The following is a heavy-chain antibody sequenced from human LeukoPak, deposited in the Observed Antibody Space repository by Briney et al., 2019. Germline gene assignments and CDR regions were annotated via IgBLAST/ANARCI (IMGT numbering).Heavy chain of an antibody. CDR2: ISGSGGTT. J-gene: IGHJ3*02. CDR3: AKDYYYDSSGYYYGEAFDI. CDR1: GFTFSAYA. V-gene: IGHV3-23*01. Sequence: GGSLRLSCAASGFTFSAYAMAWVRQAPGKGLEWVSTISGSGGTTYSADSVKGRFTISRDNSKNILYLQVNSLRAGDTAVYYCAKDYYYDSSGYYYGEAFDIWGQGTMVTVSS. D-gene: IGHD3-22*01.